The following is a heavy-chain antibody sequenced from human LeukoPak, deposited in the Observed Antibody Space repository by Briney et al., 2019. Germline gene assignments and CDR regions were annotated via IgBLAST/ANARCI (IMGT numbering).Heavy chain of an antibody. Sequence: PSETLSLTCAVYGGSFSAYYWSWIRQPPGKGLEWIGEINHSGSTNYNPSLKSRVTISVDTSKNQFSLKLSSVTAADTAVYYCARAHGSGSYFTKIWGQGTLVTVSS. V-gene: IGHV4-34*01. CDR1: GGSFSAYY. J-gene: IGHJ4*02. D-gene: IGHD3-10*01. CDR2: INHSGST. CDR3: ARAHGSGSYFTKI.